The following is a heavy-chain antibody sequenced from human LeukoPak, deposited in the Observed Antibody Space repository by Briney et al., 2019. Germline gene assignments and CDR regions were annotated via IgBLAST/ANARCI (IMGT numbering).Heavy chain of an antibody. CDR2: ISYDGSNK. D-gene: IGHD3-3*01. Sequence: GGSLRLSCAASGFTFSSYGMHWVRQAPGKGLEWVAVISYDGSNKYYADPVKGRFTISRDNSKNTLYLQMNSLRAEDTAVYYCAKDQYYDFWSGYVFDYWGQGTLVTVSS. CDR3: AKDQYYDFWSGYVFDY. J-gene: IGHJ4*02. V-gene: IGHV3-30*18. CDR1: GFTFSSYG.